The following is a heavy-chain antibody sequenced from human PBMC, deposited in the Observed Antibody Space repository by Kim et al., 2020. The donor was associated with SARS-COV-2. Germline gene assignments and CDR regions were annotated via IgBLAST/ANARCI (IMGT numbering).Heavy chain of an antibody. CDR3: AKDMIGAHSWSNFDY. Sequence: GGSLRLSCAASGFTFTSYGMTWVRQAPGKGLEWVSGISGNGGTTYYADSVKGRFTISRDNSKNTLYLQMNSLRAEDTAVYYCAKDMIGAHSWSNFDYWG. CDR1: GFTFTSYG. J-gene: IGHJ4*01. V-gene: IGHV3-23*01. D-gene: IGHD1-26*01. CDR2: ISGNGGTT.